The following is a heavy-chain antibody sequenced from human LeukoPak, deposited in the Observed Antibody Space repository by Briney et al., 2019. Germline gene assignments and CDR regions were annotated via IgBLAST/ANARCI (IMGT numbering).Heavy chain of an antibody. V-gene: IGHV4-34*01. CDR3: ARGNSYYYDSSGYFPSFDY. CDR2: INHSGST. Sequence: SETLSLTCAVYGGSFSGYYWSWIRQPPGKGLEWIGEINHSGSTNYNPSLKSRVTISVDTSKNQFSLKLSSVTAADTAVYYCARGNSYYYDSSGYFPSFDYWGQGTLVTVSS. D-gene: IGHD3-22*01. J-gene: IGHJ4*02. CDR1: GGSFSGYY.